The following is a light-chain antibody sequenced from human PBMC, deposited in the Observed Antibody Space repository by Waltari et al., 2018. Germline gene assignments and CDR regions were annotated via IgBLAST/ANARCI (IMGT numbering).Light chain of an antibody. CDR1: QRRSVAY. V-gene: IGKV3-20*01. CDR2: GAS. J-gene: IGKJ2*01. CDR3: QQYDTSPAT. Sequence: DIVLSQSPGTLSLSPGERATISCRASQRRSVAYLAWYQQKSGQAPRLLIYGASYRATAIPDRFSGSGSGTDFTLTISRLEPEDFAVYYCQQYDTSPATFGQGTKLEIK.